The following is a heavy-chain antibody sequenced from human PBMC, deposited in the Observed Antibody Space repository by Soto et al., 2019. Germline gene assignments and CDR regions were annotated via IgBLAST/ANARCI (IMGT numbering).Heavy chain of an antibody. Sequence: SETLSLTCTISGGSVSVYYWSWIRQSPGQELEWIGYIYDSGSPYYNPSLKTRVTISADTSKNQISLTLTSATAADTAVYYCARGVGSSPPRYWGRGTLVTVSS. CDR3: ARGVGSSPPRY. J-gene: IGHJ4*02. CDR2: IYDSGSP. V-gene: IGHV4-59*02. CDR1: GGSVSVYY. D-gene: IGHD3-9*01.